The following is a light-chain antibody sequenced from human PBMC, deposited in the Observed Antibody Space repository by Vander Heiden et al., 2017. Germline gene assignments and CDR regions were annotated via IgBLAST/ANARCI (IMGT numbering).Light chain of an antibody. CDR1: QSVSSSY. V-gene: IGKV3-20*01. J-gene: IGKJ2*01. CDR2: GAS. Sequence: VLTPSPAPLSLSPGERATLSCRASQSVSSSYLAWYQQKPGQAPRLLIYGASSRATGIPDRFSGSGSGTDFTLTISRLEPEDFAVYYCQQYGSSLYTFGQGTKLEIK. CDR3: QQYGSSLYT.